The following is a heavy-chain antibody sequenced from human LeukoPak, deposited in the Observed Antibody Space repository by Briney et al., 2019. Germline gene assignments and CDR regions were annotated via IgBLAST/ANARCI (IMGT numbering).Heavy chain of an antibody. CDR3: ARQRGIAVAGTGVDNWFDP. CDR2: IYPGDSDT. D-gene: IGHD6-19*01. J-gene: IGHJ5*02. CDR1: GYSFTSYW. V-gene: IGHV5-51*01. Sequence: PGESLKISCKGSGYSFTSYWIGWVRQMPGKGLEWMGIIYPGDSDTRYSPSFQGQVTISADKSISTAYLQWSSLKASDTAMYYCARQRGIAVAGTGVDNWFDPWGQGTLVTVSS.